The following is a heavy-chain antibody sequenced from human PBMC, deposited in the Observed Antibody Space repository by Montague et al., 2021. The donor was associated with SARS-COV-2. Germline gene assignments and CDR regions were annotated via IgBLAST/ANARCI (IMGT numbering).Heavy chain of an antibody. CDR1: GASISSPSYY. CDR2: IYYSGDT. D-gene: IGHD4-23*01. J-gene: IGHJ4*02. Sequence: SETLSLTCTVSGASISSPSYYWDWIRQPPGNGLEWIGSIYYSGDTYYNPSLKSRVTISVDTSENQFSLRLSSVTAADTAVYYCAKGPGPYGANSGGWHWGPGILVIASS. V-gene: IGHV4-39*01. CDR3: AKGPGPYGANSGGWH.